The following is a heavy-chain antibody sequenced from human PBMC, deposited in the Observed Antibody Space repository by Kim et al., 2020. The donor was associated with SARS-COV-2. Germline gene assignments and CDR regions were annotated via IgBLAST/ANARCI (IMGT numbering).Heavy chain of an antibody. CDR3: AGVVVGATGWFDP. J-gene: IGHJ5*02. V-gene: IGHV4-31*03. CDR2: IYYSGST. Sequence: SETLSLTCTVSGGTISSGGYYWSWIRQHPGKGLEWIGYIYYSGSTYYNPSLKSRVTISVDTSKNQFSLKLSSVTAADTAVYYCAGVVVGATGWFDPWGQGTLVTVSS. D-gene: IGHD2-15*01. CDR1: GGTISSGGYY.